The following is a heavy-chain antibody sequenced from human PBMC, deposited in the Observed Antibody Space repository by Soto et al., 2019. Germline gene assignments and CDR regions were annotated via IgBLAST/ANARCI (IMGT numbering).Heavy chain of an antibody. J-gene: IGHJ4*02. V-gene: IGHV1-69*06. CDR1: GGTFSSYA. CDR2: LIPIFGTA. CDR3: ARAPSALVPTD. D-gene: IGHD6-6*01. Sequence: QVQLVQSGAEVKKPGSSVKVSCKASGGTFSSYAISWVRQSPGQGLEWMGGLIPIFGTANYAQKFQGRVTITADKATSTAYVEMCSLRSEDTAVYYWARAPSALVPTDCGQGTLVTVSS.